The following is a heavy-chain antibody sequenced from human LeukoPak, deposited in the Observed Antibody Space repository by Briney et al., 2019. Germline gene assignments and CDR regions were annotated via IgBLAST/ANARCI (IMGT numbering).Heavy chain of an antibody. CDR1: GFTFSDYA. CDR3: AKTRRRYNILTAYYAVDY. Sequence: PGGSLRLSCAASGFTFSDYAMSWVRQAPGKGLEWVSGVSGSGDTTYHADSVKGRFTISRDNSKNTLYLQMNSLRAEDTALYYCAKTRRRYNILTAYYAVDYWGQGTLVTVSS. CDR2: VSGSGDTT. D-gene: IGHD3-9*01. J-gene: IGHJ4*02. V-gene: IGHV3-23*01.